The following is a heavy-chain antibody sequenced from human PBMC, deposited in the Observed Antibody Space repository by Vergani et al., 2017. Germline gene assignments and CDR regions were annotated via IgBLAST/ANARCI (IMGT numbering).Heavy chain of an antibody. Sequence: QVQLVQSGAEVKKPGASVKVSCKASGYTFTSYGISWVRQAPGQGLEWMGWISAYNGNTNYAQKLQGRVTMTTDTSTRTAYMELRSLRSDDTAVYYCARVTCSGGSCYADAFSYYYYMDVWGKGTTVTVSS. J-gene: IGHJ6*03. CDR3: ARVTCSGGSCYADAFSYYYYMDV. D-gene: IGHD2-15*01. CDR2: ISAYNGNT. CDR1: GYTFTSYG. V-gene: IGHV1-18*01.